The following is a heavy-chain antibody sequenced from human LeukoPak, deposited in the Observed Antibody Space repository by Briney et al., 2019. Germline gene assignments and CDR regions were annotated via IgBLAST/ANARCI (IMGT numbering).Heavy chain of an antibody. CDR1: GISFRNEW. Sequence: GGSLRLSCAASGISFRNEWMSWVRQAPGKGLEWVANINQDGSERHYADSVKGRFTISRDNAKNPVYLQMDRLRAEDTSMYYCARKARYAMDVWGQGTTVTVSS. J-gene: IGHJ6*02. CDR3: ARKARYAMDV. CDR2: INQDGSER. V-gene: IGHV3-7*01.